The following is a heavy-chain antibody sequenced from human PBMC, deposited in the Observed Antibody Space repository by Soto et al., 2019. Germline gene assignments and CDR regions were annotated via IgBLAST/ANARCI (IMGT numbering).Heavy chain of an antibody. D-gene: IGHD3-10*01. CDR3: TRGGIWGVSWNWFDT. CDR1: GFTFSSHD. V-gene: IGHV3-13*01. J-gene: IGHJ5*02. CDR2: IDSAGDA. Sequence: EVQLVESGGGLVQPGGSLRLSCAASGFTFSSHDMHWVRQVTGKGVEWVSGIDSAGDAKYQASVKGRFTISRENAKNSLYLQMNSLRAEDTAMYYCTRGGIWGVSWNWFDTWGQGTLVTVSS.